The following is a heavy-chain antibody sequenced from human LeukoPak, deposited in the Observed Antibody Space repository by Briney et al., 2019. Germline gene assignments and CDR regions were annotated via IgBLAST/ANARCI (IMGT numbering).Heavy chain of an antibody. CDR2: IKQDGSEK. CDR3: ARRSGVAVAGAFDY. D-gene: IGHD6-19*01. V-gene: IGHV3-7*03. Sequence: GGSLRLSCAASGFTFSSYWMSWVRQAPGKGLEWVANIKQDGSEKYYVDSVKGRFTISRDNAKNSLYLQMNSLRAEDTAVYFCARRSGVAVAGAFDYWGQGTLVTVSS. J-gene: IGHJ4*02. CDR1: GFTFSSYW.